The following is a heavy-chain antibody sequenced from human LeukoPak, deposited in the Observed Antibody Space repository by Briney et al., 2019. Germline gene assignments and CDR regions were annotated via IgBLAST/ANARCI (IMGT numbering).Heavy chain of an antibody. CDR2: IYSGGST. CDR3: ARDGSSLLDY. Sequence: GGSLRLSCAASGLTVSSNYMSCDRHVPGNGMEWDSVIYSGGSTYYADSVKGRFTISRDNSKNTLYLQMNSLRAEDTAVYYCARDGSSLLDYWGQGTLVTVSS. V-gene: IGHV3-66*02. D-gene: IGHD2-2*01. CDR1: GLTVSSNY. J-gene: IGHJ4*02.